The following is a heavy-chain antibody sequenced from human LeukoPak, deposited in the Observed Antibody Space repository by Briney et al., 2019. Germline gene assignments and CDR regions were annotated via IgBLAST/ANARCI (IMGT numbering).Heavy chain of an antibody. D-gene: IGHD4-23*01. CDR2: INHSGST. CDR1: GGSFSGYY. CDR3: ARGLRWYPLDY. J-gene: IGHJ4*02. V-gene: IGHV4-34*01. Sequence: SETLSLTCAVYGGSFSGYYWSWIRQPPGKGLEWIGEINHSGSTNYNPSLKSRVTISVDTSKNQFSLKLSSVTAADTAVYYCARGLRWYPLDYWGQGTLVTVSS.